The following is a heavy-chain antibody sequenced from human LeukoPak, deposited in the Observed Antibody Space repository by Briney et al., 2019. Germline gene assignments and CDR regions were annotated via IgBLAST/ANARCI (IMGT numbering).Heavy chain of an antibody. J-gene: IGHJ3*02. V-gene: IGHV3-66*01. CDR1: GLTVSSSY. Sequence: GGSLRLSCAASGLTVSSSYITWVRQAPGKGLEWVSGIYSGGSTYYADSVKGRFTISRDNAKNSLYLQMNSLRAEDTAVYYCASSDEHNDAFDIWGQGTMVTVSS. CDR2: IYSGGST. CDR3: ASSDEHNDAFDI. D-gene: IGHD2-21*01.